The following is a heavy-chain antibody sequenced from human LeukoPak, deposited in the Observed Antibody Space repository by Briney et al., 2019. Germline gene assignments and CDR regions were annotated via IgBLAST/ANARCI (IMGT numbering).Heavy chain of an antibody. V-gene: IGHV3-33*01. CDR3: ARDPGTTSYYFDY. CDR1: GFTFSRYG. Sequence: PGRSLRLSCVVSGFTFSRYGVHWVRQAPGKGLEWVAFIWYDGSNKYYADSVKGRFTISRDDSKNTLYLQMNSLRAEDTAVYYCARDPGTTSYYFDYWGQGTLVTVSS. J-gene: IGHJ4*02. D-gene: IGHD1-1*01. CDR2: IWYDGSNK.